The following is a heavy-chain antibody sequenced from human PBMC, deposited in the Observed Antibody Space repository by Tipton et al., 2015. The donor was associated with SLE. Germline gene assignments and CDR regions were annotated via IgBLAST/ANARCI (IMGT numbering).Heavy chain of an antibody. V-gene: IGHV3-9*03. CDR2: ISWNSGSI. CDR1: GFTFSSYA. D-gene: IGHD3-10*01. CDR3: ATDPPGSYSHYYFDY. J-gene: IGHJ4*02. Sequence: RSLRLSCAASGFTFSSYAMSWVRQAPGKGLEWVSGISWNSGSIGYADSVKGRFTISRDNAKNSLYLQMNSLRAEDMALYYCATDPPGSYSHYYFDYWGQGTLVTVSS.